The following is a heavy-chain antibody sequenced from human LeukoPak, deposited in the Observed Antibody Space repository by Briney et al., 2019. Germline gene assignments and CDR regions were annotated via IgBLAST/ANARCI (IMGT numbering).Heavy chain of an antibody. V-gene: IGHV1-2*02. Sequence: ASVKVSCKASGYTFTGYYMHWVRQAPGQGLEWMGWINPNSGGTNYAQKFQGRVTMTGDTSISTAYMELSRLRSDDTAVYYCARIVCSSTSCYTSYFDYWGQGTLVTVSS. D-gene: IGHD2-2*02. CDR1: GYTFTGYY. J-gene: IGHJ4*02. CDR2: INPNSGGT. CDR3: ARIVCSSTSCYTSYFDY.